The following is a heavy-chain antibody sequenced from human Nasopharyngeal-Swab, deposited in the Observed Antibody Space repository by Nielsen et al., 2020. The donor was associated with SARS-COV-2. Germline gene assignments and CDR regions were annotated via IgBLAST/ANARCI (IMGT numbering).Heavy chain of an antibody. CDR1: GFTFSSYS. J-gene: IGHJ4*02. Sequence: GVLKISCAASGFTFSSYSMNGVRQAPGKGLEWVSSISSSSSYIYYADSVKGRFTISRDNAKNSLYLQMNSLRAEDTAVYYCARDDGDYADYWGQGTLVTVSS. D-gene: IGHD4-17*01. CDR3: ARDDGDYADY. CDR2: ISSSSSYI. V-gene: IGHV3-21*01.